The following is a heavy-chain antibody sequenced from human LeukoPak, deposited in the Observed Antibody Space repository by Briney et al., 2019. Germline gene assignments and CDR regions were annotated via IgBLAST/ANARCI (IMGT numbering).Heavy chain of an antibody. J-gene: IGHJ6*02. CDR1: GFTFSSYA. D-gene: IGHD3/OR15-3a*01. CDR3: ARMRLDNYYYGMDV. CDR2: ISGSGGST. Sequence: GGSLRLSCAASGFTFSSYAMSWVRQAPGKGLEWVSAISGSGGSTYYADSVKGRFTISRDNSKNALYLQMNSLRAEDTAVYYCARMRLDNYYYGMDVWGQGTTVTVSS. V-gene: IGHV3-23*01.